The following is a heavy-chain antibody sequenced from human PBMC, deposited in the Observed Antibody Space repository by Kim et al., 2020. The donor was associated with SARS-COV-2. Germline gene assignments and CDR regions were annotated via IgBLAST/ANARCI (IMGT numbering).Heavy chain of an antibody. CDR2: ISSSSSYI. D-gene: IGHD2-2*01. J-gene: IGHJ6*02. V-gene: IGHV3-21*01. CDR1: GFTFSSYS. CDR3: AREVVVVPAAIFYYYYGMDV. Sequence: GGSLRLSCAASGFTFSSYSMNWVRQAPGKGLEWVSSISSSSSYIYYADSVKGRFTISRDNAKNSLYLQMNSLRAEDTAVYYCAREVVVVPAAIFYYYYGMDVWGQGTTVTVSS.